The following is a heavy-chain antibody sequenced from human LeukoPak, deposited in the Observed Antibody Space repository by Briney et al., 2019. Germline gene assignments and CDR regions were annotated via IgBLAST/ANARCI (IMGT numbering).Heavy chain of an antibody. CDR2: ISYDESNK. D-gene: IGHD3-10*01. V-gene: IGHV3-30-3*01. CDR3: ARERSYGSGSYDY. Sequence: PGGSLRLSCAASGFTFSSYTMHWVRQAPGKGLERVAVISYDESNKYYADSVKGRFTISRDNSKNTLYLQMNSLRPEDAAVYYCARERSYGSGSYDYWGQGTLVTVSS. CDR1: GFTFSSYT. J-gene: IGHJ4*02.